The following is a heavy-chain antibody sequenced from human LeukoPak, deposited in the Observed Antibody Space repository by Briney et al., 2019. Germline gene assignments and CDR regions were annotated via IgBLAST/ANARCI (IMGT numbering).Heavy chain of an antibody. V-gene: IGHV1-18*01. CDR2: ISAYSGNT. J-gene: IGHJ4*02. D-gene: IGHD3-22*01. Sequence: GASVKVSCKASGYTFTSYGISWVRQAPGQGLEWMGWISAYSGNTNYAQKLQGRVTMTTDTSTSTAYMELRSLRSDDTAVYYCAREDYYDSSGSPFDYWGQGTLVTVSS. CDR3: AREDYYDSSGSPFDY. CDR1: GYTFTSYG.